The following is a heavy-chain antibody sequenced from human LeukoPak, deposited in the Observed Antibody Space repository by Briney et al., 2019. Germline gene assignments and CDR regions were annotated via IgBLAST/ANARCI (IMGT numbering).Heavy chain of an antibody. CDR3: AGRPEAARGRWFDP. D-gene: IGHD2-15*01. CDR1: GYTLTELS. V-gene: IGHV1-24*01. J-gene: IGHJ5*02. CDR2: FDPEDGET. Sequence: ASVKVSCKVSGYTLTELSMHWVRQAPGKGLEWMGGFDPEDGETIYAQKFQGRVTMTEDTSTDTAYMELSSLRSEDTAVYYCAGRPEAARGRWFDPWGQGTLVTVSS.